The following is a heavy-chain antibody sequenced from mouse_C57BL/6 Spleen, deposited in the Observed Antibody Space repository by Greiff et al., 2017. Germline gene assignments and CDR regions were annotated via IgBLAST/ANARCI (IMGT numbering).Heavy chain of an antibody. CDR2: IYPSDSET. CDR1: GYTFTSYW. CDR3: ARNPYCFDY. V-gene: IGHV1-61*01. J-gene: IGHJ2*01. Sequence: QVQLQQPGAELVRPGSSVKLSCKASGYTFTSYWMDWVKQRPGQGLEWIGNIYPSDSETNYNQKFKDKATLTVDKSSSTAYMQLSSLTSEDSAVYYCARNPYCFDYWGQGTTLTVSS.